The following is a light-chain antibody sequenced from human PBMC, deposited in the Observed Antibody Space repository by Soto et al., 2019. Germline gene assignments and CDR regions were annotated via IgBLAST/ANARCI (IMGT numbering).Light chain of an antibody. CDR2: EGS. J-gene: IGLJ2*01. Sequence: QSVLTQPASVSGSPGQSITISCTRTRSNVESYNLVSWYQHPPGKAPKLIIYEGSERPSGVSNRFSGAQSGHSASLTISGLQAEDEADYYCSSYAGAVVFGGGTKLTVL. CDR3: SSYAGAVV. V-gene: IGLV2-23*01. CDR1: RSNVESYNL.